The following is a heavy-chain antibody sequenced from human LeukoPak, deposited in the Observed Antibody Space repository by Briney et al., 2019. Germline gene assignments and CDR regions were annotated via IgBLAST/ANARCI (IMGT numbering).Heavy chain of an antibody. V-gene: IGHV3-21*01. D-gene: IGHD3-10*01. CDR2: ISSSSSYI. Sequence: PGGSLRLSCAASGFTFSSYSMNWVRQAPGKGLEWVSSISSSSSYIYYADSVKGRFTISRDNSKNTLYLQMNSLRAEDTAVYYCASLSNSAPFDYWGQGTLVTVSS. J-gene: IGHJ4*02. CDR1: GFTFSSYS. CDR3: ASLSNSAPFDY.